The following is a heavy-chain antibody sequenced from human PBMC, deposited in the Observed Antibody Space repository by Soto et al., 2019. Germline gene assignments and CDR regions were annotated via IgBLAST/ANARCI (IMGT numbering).Heavy chain of an antibody. CDR2: ISGTGYNT. Sequence: EVQLLESGGGLVQPGGSLRLSCAASGFTFTSYAMNWVRLAPGKGLEWVSAISGTGYNTYYADSVKGRVTISRDNTKNTLYLQMNSLRAEDTAVYYCAKAGFSVSWSPPYFDYWGQGTLVTVSS. CDR1: GFTFTSYA. CDR3: AKAGFSVSWSPPYFDY. J-gene: IGHJ4*02. D-gene: IGHD6-13*01. V-gene: IGHV3-23*01.